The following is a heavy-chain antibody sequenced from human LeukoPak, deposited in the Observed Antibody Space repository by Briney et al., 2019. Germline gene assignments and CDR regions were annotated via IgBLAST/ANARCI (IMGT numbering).Heavy chain of an antibody. J-gene: IGHJ4*02. D-gene: IGHD6-13*01. CDR3: ERGSRAGAGP. V-gene: IGHV4-34*01. CDR2: INHSGST. Sequence: SETLSLTCAVYGGSFSGYYWSWIRQPPGKGLEWIGEINHSGSTNYNPSLKSRVTISVDTSKNQFSLKLSSVTAADPAVYYCERGSRAGAGPGGRETRVTVSS. CDR1: GGSFSGYY.